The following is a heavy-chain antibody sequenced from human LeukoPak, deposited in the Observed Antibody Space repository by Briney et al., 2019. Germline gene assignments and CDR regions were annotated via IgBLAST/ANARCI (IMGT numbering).Heavy chain of an antibody. CDR1: GFTFSSYG. Sequence: GGSLRLSCAASGFTFSSYGMHWVRQPPGKGLEWVAVIWYDGSNKYYADSVKGRFTISRDNSKNPLYLQMNSLRAEDTAVYYCAIVPGLVGLNPTGYWGQGTLVTVSS. V-gene: IGHV3-33*01. CDR2: IWYDGSNK. J-gene: IGHJ4*02. CDR3: AIVPGLVGLNPTGY. D-gene: IGHD1-26*01.